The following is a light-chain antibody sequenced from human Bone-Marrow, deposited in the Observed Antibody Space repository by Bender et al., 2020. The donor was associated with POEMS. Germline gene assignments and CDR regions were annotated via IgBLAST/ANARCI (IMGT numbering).Light chain of an antibody. Sequence: HSGLTQPASVSGSLGQSITISCTGTSSDVGNYNLVSWYQQHPGKAPKLMINDVSERPSGVPDRFSGSKSGTSASLAISGLQSEDEADYHCAAWDDSLNGVVFGGGTKVTVL. CDR2: DVS. J-gene: IGLJ2*01. V-gene: IGLV2-14*02. CDR3: AAWDDSLNGVV. CDR1: SSDVGNYNL.